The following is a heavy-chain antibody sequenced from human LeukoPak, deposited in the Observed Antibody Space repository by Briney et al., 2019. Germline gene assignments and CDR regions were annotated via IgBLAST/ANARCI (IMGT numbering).Heavy chain of an antibody. V-gene: IGHV3-15*01. J-gene: IGHJ6*02. CDR1: GFTFSNAW. CDR2: IKSKTDGGTT. D-gene: IGHD3-22*01. Sequence: GGSLRLSCAASGFTFSNAWMSWVRQAPGKGLEWVGRIKSKTDGGTTDYAAPVKGRFTISRDDSKNTLYLQMNSLKTEDTAVYYCTTPQHYYYDSSGYLGSYYGMDVWGQGTTVTVSS. CDR3: TTPQHYYYDSSGYLGSYYGMDV.